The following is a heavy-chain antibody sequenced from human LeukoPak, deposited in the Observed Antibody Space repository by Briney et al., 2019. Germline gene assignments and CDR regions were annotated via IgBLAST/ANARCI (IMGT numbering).Heavy chain of an antibody. J-gene: IGHJ6*02. V-gene: IGHV3-21*01. CDR1: GFTFSSYS. CDR2: ISSSSSYI. D-gene: IGHD5-24*01. Sequence: GGSLRLSCAASGFTFSSYSMNWVRQAPGKGLEWVSSISSSSSYIYYADSVKGRFTISRDNAKNSLYLQMNSPRAEDTAVYYCARDRVKEDGYNYFSRYYYYGMDVWGQGTTVTVSS. CDR3: ARDRVKEDGYNYFSRYYYYGMDV.